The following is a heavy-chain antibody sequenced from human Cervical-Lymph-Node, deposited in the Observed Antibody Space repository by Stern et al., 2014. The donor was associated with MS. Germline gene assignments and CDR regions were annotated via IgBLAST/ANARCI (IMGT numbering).Heavy chain of an antibody. Sequence: QMQLVPSGTDVKKPGASAKVSCEASGYTFTDYYIHWVRQAPGQGLEWMGCFNPATGATTYAQNFQGRVTMTRDTSITTAYMILSRLSSDYTAVYYCARDLADYRYYFDSWGPGTLVTVSS. V-gene: IGHV1-2*02. CDR3: ARDLADYRYYFDS. CDR1: GYTFTDYY. J-gene: IGHJ4*02. D-gene: IGHD4-11*01. CDR2: FNPATGAT.